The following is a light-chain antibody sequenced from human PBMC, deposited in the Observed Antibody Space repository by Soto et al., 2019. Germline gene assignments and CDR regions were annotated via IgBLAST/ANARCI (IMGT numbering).Light chain of an antibody. CDR3: CSYVGATTYV. Sequence: QSVLTQPASVSGSPGQSITISCTGTSNDIGGYNYVSWLQQHPGEAPKLIIYEAIKRPSGVSNRFSGSISGTTASLTISGLQADDEADYYCCSYVGATTYVFGSGTKLTVL. CDR2: EAI. CDR1: SNDIGGYNY. J-gene: IGLJ1*01. V-gene: IGLV2-23*01.